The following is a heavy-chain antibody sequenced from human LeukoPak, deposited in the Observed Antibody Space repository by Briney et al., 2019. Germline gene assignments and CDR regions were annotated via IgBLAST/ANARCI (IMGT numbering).Heavy chain of an antibody. CDR3: AKDGPKMGSCDY. D-gene: IGHD2-8*01. CDR2: IRHDGTIK. Sequence: GGSLRLSCAASGFTFSGYSMSWVRQAPGKGLEWVAFIRHDGTIKYYGDSVKGRFTISRDNAKNTLYLQMDSLRAEDTAVYYCAKDGPKMGSCDYWGQGTLVTVST. J-gene: IGHJ4*02. CDR1: GFTFSGYS. V-gene: IGHV3-30*02.